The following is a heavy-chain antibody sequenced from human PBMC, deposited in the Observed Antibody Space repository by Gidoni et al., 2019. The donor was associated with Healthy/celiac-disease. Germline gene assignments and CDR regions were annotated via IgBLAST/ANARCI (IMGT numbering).Heavy chain of an antibody. CDR1: GGSFSGYY. CDR2: INHSGSP. V-gene: IGHV4-34*01. Sequence: QVQLQQWGAGLLKPSETLSRTCAVYGGSFSGYYWSWIRQPPGKGLEWIGEINHSGSPNYNPSLKSRVTISVDTSKNQFSLKLSSVTAADTAVYYCARGRYYYMDVWGKGTTVTVSS. J-gene: IGHJ6*03. CDR3: ARGRYYYMDV.